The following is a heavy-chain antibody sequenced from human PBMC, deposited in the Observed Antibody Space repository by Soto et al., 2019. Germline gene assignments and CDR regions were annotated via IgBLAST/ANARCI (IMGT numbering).Heavy chain of an antibody. CDR1: GFTFSDYW. CDR3: ARGVRGSYGLDI. D-gene: IGHD4-17*01. Sequence: EVQLVESGGGLVQPGGSLRLSCAVSGFTFSDYWMHWVRQAPGKGLVWVSRIYTDGSRTNYADSVKGRFTIARGNAENTLYLQMNSLRAEETAVYYCARGVRGSYGLDIWGQGTKVTVSS. J-gene: IGHJ3*02. CDR2: IYTDGSRT. V-gene: IGHV3-74*01.